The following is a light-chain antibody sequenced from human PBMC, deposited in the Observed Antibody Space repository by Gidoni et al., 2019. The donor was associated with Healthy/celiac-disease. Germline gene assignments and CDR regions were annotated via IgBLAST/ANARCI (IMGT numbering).Light chain of an antibody. CDR1: QSVSSY. CDR3: QQRSNWPPIT. V-gene: IGKV3-11*01. Sequence: EIVLTQSPATLSLSPGERATLSCRASQSVSSYLAWYQQKPGQAPRLLIYDASNRATGIPARFSGSGSGTNCTLTISILEPEDFAVYYCQQRSNWPPITFGGGTKVEI. J-gene: IGKJ4*01. CDR2: DAS.